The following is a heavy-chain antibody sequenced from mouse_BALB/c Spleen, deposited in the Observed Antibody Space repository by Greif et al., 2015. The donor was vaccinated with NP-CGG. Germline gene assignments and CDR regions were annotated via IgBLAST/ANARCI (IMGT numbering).Heavy chain of an antibody. CDR2: IYPGDGDT. CDR3: ARGGNHWYFDV. D-gene: IGHD2-1*01. Sequence: QVQLQQSGAELARPGASVKLSCKASGYTFTSYWMQWVKQRPGQGLEWIGAIYPGDGDTRYTQKFKGKATLTADKSSSTAYMQLSSLASEDSAVYYCARGGNHWYFDVWGAGTTVTVSS. J-gene: IGHJ1*01. V-gene: IGHV1-87*01. CDR1: GYTFTSYW.